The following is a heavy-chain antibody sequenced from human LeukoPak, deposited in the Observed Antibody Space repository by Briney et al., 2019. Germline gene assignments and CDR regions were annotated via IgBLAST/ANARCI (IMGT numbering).Heavy chain of an antibody. Sequence: PSETLSLTCAVYGGSFSGYYWSWIRQPPGKGLEWIGEINHSGSTNYNPSLKSRVTISVDTSKYQFSLKLSSVTAADTAVYYCARGTDYDFWSGYYTSHYMDVWGKGTTVTVSS. V-gene: IGHV4-34*01. CDR3: ARGTDYDFWSGYYTSHYMDV. CDR1: GGSFSGYY. CDR2: INHSGST. J-gene: IGHJ6*03. D-gene: IGHD3-3*01.